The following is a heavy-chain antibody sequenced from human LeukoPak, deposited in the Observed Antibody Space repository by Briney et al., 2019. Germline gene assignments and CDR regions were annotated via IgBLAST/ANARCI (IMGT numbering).Heavy chain of an antibody. V-gene: IGHV4-39*01. CDR3: ARHTTAATGTFDH. D-gene: IGHD1-1*01. CDR1: GGSISSSSYY. Sequence: SETLSLTCTVSGGSISSSSYYWGWIRQPPGKGLEWIGRIFYSGSTYYNPSLKSRVTISVDTSKNQFSLKLGSVTAADTAVYYCARHTTAATGTFDHWGQGTLVTVSS. J-gene: IGHJ4*02. CDR2: IFYSGST.